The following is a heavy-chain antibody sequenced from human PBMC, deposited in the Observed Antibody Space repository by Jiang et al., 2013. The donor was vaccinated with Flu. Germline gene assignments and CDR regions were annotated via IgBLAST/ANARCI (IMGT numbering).Heavy chain of an antibody. V-gene: IGHV3-30-3*01. CDR2: ISYDGANT. CDR3: ARSPQKSRADYGSGTYYKALDY. CDR1: GFSFHTYA. Sequence: QLLESGGGVVQPGRSLRLSCAASGFSFHTYAMHWVRQGPGKGLEWVSLISYDGANTYYTDSVKGRFTVSRDNSKNTLYLQMNSLTTEDTAVYYCARSPQKSRADYGSGTYYKALDYWGQGTLVTASS. D-gene: IGHD3-10*01. J-gene: IGHJ4*02.